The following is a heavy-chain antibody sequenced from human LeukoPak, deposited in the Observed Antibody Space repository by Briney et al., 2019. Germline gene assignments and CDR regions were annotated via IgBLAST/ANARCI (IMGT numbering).Heavy chain of an antibody. CDR3: ARLYYDFWSGYLVGFMDV. CDR1: GYTFTSYD. CDR2: MNPNSGNT. Sequence: ASVKVSCKASGYTFTSYDINWVRQATGQGLEWMGWMNPNSGNTGYAQKFQGRVTMTRDTSISTAYMELSRLRSDDTAVYYCARLYYDFWSGYLVGFMDVWGQGTTVTVSS. V-gene: IGHV1-8*01. J-gene: IGHJ6*02. D-gene: IGHD3-3*01.